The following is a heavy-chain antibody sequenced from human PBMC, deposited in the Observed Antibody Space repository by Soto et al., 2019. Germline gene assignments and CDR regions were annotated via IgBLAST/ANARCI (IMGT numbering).Heavy chain of an antibody. CDR2: IYATGTT. CDR1: GASISGFY. D-gene: IGHD1-1*01. CDR3: VRDGTKTLRDWFDP. V-gene: IGHV4-4*07. Sequence: PSETLSLTCTVSGASISGFYWSWIRKSAGKGLEWIGRIYATGTTDYNPSLKSRVMMSVDTSKKQFSLKLRSVTAADTAIYYCVRDGTKTLRDWFDPWGQGISVTVSS. J-gene: IGHJ5*02.